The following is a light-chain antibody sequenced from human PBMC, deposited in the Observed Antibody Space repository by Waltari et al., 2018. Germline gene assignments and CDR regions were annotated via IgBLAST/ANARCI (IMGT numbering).Light chain of an antibody. CDR1: QTISSNY. Sequence: ESILTQSPGTLPLSPGERATLSCRATQTISSNYLVWYQQKPGQAPRLLIYGASIRATGVPDRFSGSGSGADFTLTISRLEPEDFAVYYCQQYASLPLTFGPGTKVDI. V-gene: IGKV3-20*01. CDR2: GAS. J-gene: IGKJ3*01. CDR3: QQYASLPLT.